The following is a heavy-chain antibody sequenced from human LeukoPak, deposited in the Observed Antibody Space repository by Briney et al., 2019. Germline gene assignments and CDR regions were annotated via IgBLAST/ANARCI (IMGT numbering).Heavy chain of an antibody. J-gene: IGHJ6*03. CDR3: ARSEYSSTWYGDHYYYYMDV. D-gene: IGHD6-13*01. CDR1: GLTFSTYG. CDR2: IDTDGSST. Sequence: PGGSLRLSCAASGLTFSTYGMHWVRQAPGKGLVWVSRIDTDGSSTVYADSVKGRFTSSRDNAKNTLYLQMNSLRAEDTAVYYRARSEYSSTWYGDHYYYYMDVWGKGTTVTVSS. V-gene: IGHV3-74*01.